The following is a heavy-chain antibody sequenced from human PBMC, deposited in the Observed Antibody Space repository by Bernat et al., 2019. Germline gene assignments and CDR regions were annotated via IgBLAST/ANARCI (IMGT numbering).Heavy chain of an antibody. CDR3: ARDLNDFWSGYYTKSDY. D-gene: IGHD3-3*01. J-gene: IGHJ4*02. V-gene: IGHV3-7*03. CDR1: GFTFSSYW. CDR2: IKQDGSEK. Sequence: EVQLVESGGGLVQPGGSLRLSCAASGFTFSSYWMSWVRQAPGKGLEWVANIKQDGSEKYYVDSVKGRFTISRDKAKNALYLQMNSLRAGETAVYYCARDLNDFWSGYYTKSDYWGQGTLVTVSS.